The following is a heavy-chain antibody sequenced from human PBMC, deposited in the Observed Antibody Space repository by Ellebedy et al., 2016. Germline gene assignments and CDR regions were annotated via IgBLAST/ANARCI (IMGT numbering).Heavy chain of an antibody. D-gene: IGHD5-18*01. V-gene: IGHV4-59*01. CDR1: GGSISSDY. CDR3: ARLPRGDIFGYFDY. CDR2: MSVSGFS. Sequence: SETLSLTCTVSGGSISSDYWSWFRQHPGEGLEWIGYMSVSGFSNYNPSLKIRVTISMDTSKNQFSLKLSSATAADTAMYYCARLPRGDIFGYFDYWGQGTLVTVS. J-gene: IGHJ4*02.